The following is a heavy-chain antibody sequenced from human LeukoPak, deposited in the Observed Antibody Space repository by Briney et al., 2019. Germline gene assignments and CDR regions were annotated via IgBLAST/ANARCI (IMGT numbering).Heavy chain of an antibody. D-gene: IGHD3-9*01. V-gene: IGHV4-38-2*02. CDR1: GYSISSGYY. CDR2: IYHSGST. CDR3: ARDLRFDWYVQPDY. J-gene: IGHJ4*02. Sequence: SETLSLTCTVSGYSISSGYYWGWIRQPPGKGLEWIGSIYHSGSTYYNPSLKSRVTISVDTSKNQFSLKLSSVTAADTAVYYWARDLRFDWYVQPDYWGQGTLVTVSS.